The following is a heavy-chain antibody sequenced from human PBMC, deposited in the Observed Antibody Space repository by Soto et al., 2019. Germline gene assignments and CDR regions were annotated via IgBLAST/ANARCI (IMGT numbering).Heavy chain of an antibody. Sequence: ESGGGLIQPGGSLRLSCAASGFTVSSNYMSWVRQAPGKGLEWVSVIYSGGSTYYADSVKGRFTISRDNSKNTLYLQMNSLRAEDTAVYYCARGARIYSSSWATEPYYGMDVWGQGTTVTVSS. D-gene: IGHD6-13*01. CDR2: IYSGGST. CDR3: ARGARIYSSSWATEPYYGMDV. J-gene: IGHJ6*02. V-gene: IGHV3-53*01. CDR1: GFTVSSNY.